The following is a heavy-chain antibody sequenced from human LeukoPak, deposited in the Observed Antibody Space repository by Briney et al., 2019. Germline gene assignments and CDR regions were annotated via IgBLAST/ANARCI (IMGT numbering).Heavy chain of an antibody. J-gene: IGHJ3*02. D-gene: IGHD1-26*01. CDR1: GFXFSSYE. V-gene: IGHV3-48*03. CDR3: ARALPSPLYSGSYADAFDI. CDR2: ISSSGRTI. Sequence: GGSLRLSCGASGFXFSSYEMNWVRQAPGKGLEWVSYISSSGRTIYYADSVKGRFTISRDNAKNSLYLQMNSLRAEDTAVYYCARALPSPLYSGSYADAFDIWGQGTMVTVSS.